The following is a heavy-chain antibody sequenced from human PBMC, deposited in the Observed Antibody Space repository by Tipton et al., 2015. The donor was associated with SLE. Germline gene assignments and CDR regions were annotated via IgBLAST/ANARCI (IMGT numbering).Heavy chain of an antibody. CDR2: ISGSGGST. Sequence: GSLRLSCEASGFTFSTYGMNWVRQAPGKGLEWVSGISGSGGSTDYADSVKGRFTISRDNSKNTLYLQMNSLRAEDTAVYYCARNLVDSYGDALDYWGQGTLVTVSS. CDR1: GFTFSTYG. CDR3: ARNLVDSYGDALDY. D-gene: IGHD5-18*01. J-gene: IGHJ4*02. V-gene: IGHV3-23*01.